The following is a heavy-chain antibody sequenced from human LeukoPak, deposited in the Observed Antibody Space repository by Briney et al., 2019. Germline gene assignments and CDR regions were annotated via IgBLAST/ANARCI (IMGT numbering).Heavy chain of an antibody. CDR3: ATSTYYDFWSGYYSPYYYYGMDV. Sequence: ASVKVSCKASGYTFTGYYMHWVRQAPGQGLEWMGRINPNSGGTNYAQKFQGRVTMTRDTSISTAYMELSSLRSEDTAVYYCATSTYYDFWSGYYSPYYYYGMDVWGQGTTVTVSS. CDR1: GYTFTGYY. J-gene: IGHJ6*02. V-gene: IGHV1-2*06. CDR2: INPNSGGT. D-gene: IGHD3-3*01.